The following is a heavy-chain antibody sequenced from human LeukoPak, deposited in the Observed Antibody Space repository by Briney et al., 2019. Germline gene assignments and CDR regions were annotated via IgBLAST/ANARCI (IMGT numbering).Heavy chain of an antibody. J-gene: IGHJ4*02. CDR3: ARGSLAVTYYYY. CDR2: ISGSGGST. CDR1: GFTFSSYA. V-gene: IGHV3-23*01. D-gene: IGHD2-21*02. Sequence: GGSLRLSCAASGFTFSSYAMSWVRQAPGKGLEWVSAISGSGGSTYYADSVKGRFTISRDNSKNTLYLQMNSLRAEDTAVYYCARGSLAVTYYYYWGQGTLVTVSS.